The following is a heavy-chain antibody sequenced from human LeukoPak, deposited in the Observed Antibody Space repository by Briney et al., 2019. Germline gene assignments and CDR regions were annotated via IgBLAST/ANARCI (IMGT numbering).Heavy chain of an antibody. J-gene: IGHJ4*02. V-gene: IGHV3-73*01. CDR2: IRSELSGYVT. CDR3: TRHLGDDDYGDFNDY. D-gene: IGHD4-17*01. CDR1: GFSFSDSA. Sequence: PGGSLRLSCAASGFSFSDSALHWVRQASGKGLEWVGRIRSELSGYVTANAASVKGRFTISRDDSKNTAYLQMNSLETEDTAVYYCTRHLGDDDYGDFNDYWGQGILVTVSS.